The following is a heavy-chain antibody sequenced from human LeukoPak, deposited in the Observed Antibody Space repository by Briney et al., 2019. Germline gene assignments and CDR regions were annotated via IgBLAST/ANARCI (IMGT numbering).Heavy chain of an antibody. CDR3: VRFGVNYDMDV. Sequence: PSETLSLTCSVSGGSISGYYWTWVRQPPGKGLEWIGQIHNSGRADYNPSLKSRITMSVDTSRNQISLKLSSVTAADTAIYYCVRFGVNYDMDVWGQGTTVTVFS. J-gene: IGHJ6*02. CDR1: GGSISGYY. D-gene: IGHD3-16*01. V-gene: IGHV4-59*01. CDR2: IHNSGRA.